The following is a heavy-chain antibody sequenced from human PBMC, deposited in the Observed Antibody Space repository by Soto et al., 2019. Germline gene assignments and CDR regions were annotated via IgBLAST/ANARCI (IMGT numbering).Heavy chain of an antibody. CDR1: GDTFSSYA. J-gene: IGHJ6*02. CDR3: ARDGSGYRSRASPMDV. V-gene: IGHV1-69*01. CDR2: IIPIFGTA. Sequence: QVQLVQSVAEVKKPGSSVKVSCKASGDTFSSYAISWVRQAPGQGLEWMGGIIPIFGTANYAQKFQGRVTIAADESTSTAYMELRSLRSEDTAVYYCARDGSGYRSRASPMDVWCQGTTVTVS. D-gene: IGHD3-22*01.